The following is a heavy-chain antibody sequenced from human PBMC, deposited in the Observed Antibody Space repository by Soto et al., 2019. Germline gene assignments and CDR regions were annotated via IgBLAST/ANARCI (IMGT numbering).Heavy chain of an antibody. D-gene: IGHD1-7*01. CDR3: ARGGGTTSYYYGMDV. J-gene: IGHJ6*02. Sequence: LSLTCTVSGGSISSYYWSWIRQPPGKGLEWIGYIYYSGSTNYNPSLKSRVTISVDTSKNQFSLKLSSVTAADTAVYYCARGGGTTSYYYGMDVWGQGTTVTVSS. CDR2: IYYSGST. CDR1: GGSISSYY. V-gene: IGHV4-59*01.